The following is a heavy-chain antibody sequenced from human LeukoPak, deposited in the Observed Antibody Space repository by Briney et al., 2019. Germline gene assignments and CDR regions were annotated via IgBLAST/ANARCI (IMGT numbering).Heavy chain of an antibody. Sequence: PSETLSLTCTVSGGSISNYYWSWIRQPPGKGLEWIGYIYYSGSTNYNPSLKSRVTISVDTSKNQFSLKLSPVTAADTAVHYCARGHFDWSVDYWGQGTLVTVFS. J-gene: IGHJ4*02. CDR1: GGSISNYY. D-gene: IGHD3-9*01. CDR2: IYYSGST. CDR3: ARGHFDWSVDY. V-gene: IGHV4-59*01.